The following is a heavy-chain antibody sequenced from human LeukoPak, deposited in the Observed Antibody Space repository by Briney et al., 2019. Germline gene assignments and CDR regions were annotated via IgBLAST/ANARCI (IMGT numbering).Heavy chain of an antibody. CDR2: ISAYNGNT. D-gene: IGHD2-15*01. J-gene: IGHJ4*02. CDR1: GYTFTSYG. CDR3: TRDGYCSGGSCYSLPIDY. Sequence: GASVKFSCKASGYTFTSYGISCVRQAPGQGLEWIGWISAYNGNTNYAQKLQARVTMTTDTYTRTAYMDLRSLRSYDTAVHYCTRDGYCSGGSCYSLPIDYWGQGTLVTVSS. V-gene: IGHV1-18*01.